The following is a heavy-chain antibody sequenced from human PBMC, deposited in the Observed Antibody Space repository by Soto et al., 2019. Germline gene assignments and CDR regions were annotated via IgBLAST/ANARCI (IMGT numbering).Heavy chain of an antibody. CDR1: GYTFTSYG. J-gene: IGHJ4*02. Sequence: ASVKVSCKASGYTFTSYGISWVRQAPGQGLEWMGWISAYNGNTNYAHKLQGRATMTTDTSTSTAYMELRSLRSDDTAVYYCARDFRFGITIFGVVITPFYYWGQGTLVTVSS. D-gene: IGHD3-3*01. CDR3: ARDFRFGITIFGVVITPFYY. V-gene: IGHV1-18*01. CDR2: ISAYNGNT.